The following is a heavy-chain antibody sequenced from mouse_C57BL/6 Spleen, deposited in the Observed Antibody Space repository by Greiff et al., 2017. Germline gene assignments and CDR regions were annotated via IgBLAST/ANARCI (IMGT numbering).Heavy chain of an antibody. CDR2: ISSGSSTI. J-gene: IGHJ4*01. Sequence: DVKLVESGGGLVKPGGSLKLSCAASGFTFSDYGMHWVRQAPEKGLEWVAYISSGSSTIYYADTVKGRFTISRDNAKNTLFLQMTSLMSDDTAMYYCARRAMDYGGQGPSVTVSS. V-gene: IGHV5-17*01. CDR1: GFTFSDYG. CDR3: ARRAMDY.